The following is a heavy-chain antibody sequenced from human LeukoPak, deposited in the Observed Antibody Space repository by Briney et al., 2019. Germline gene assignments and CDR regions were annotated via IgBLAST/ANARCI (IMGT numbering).Heavy chain of an antibody. D-gene: IGHD2/OR15-2a*01. CDR3: ARDWFHAIDY. V-gene: IGHV3-33*08. J-gene: IGHJ4*02. CDR2: IYYDGSNK. CDR1: GFTFRNYG. Sequence: PGRSLRLSCAASGFTFRNYGMHWVRQAPGKGLEWVAVIYYDGSNKYYADSVKGRFTISRDNAKNTLYLQMNSLRAEDTAVYYCARDWFHAIDYWGQGTLVTVSS.